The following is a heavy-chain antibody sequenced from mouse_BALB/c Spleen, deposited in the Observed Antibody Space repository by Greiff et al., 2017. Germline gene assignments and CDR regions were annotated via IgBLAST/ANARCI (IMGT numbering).Heavy chain of an antibody. CDR2: IWRGGST. Sequence: VQLQQSGPSLVQPSQSLSITCTVSGFSLTSYGVHWVRQSPGKGLEWLGVIWRGGSTDYNAAFMSRLSITKYNSKSHVFFKMNSLQAEDTAIYYCAKNGVYWYYFDYWGQGTTLTVSS. D-gene: IGHD1-1*01. J-gene: IGHJ2*01. CDR1: GFSLTSYG. CDR3: AKNGVYWYYFDY. V-gene: IGHV2-5-1*01.